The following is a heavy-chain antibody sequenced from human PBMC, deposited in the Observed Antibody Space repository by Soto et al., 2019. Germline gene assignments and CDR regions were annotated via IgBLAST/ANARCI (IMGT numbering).Heavy chain of an antibody. CDR3: AILRFLEWLSIDYYGMDV. CDR2: IDPSDSYT. V-gene: IGHV5-10-1*01. CDR1: GYSFTSYW. D-gene: IGHD3-3*01. Sequence: GESLKISCKGSGYSFTSYWISWVRQMPGKGLEWMGRIDPSDSYTNYSPSFQGHVTISADKSISTAYLQWSSLKASDTAMYHCAILRFLEWLSIDYYGMDVWGQGTTVTVSS. J-gene: IGHJ6*02.